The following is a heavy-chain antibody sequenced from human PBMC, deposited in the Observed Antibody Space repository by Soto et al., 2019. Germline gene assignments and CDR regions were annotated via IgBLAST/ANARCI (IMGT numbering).Heavy chain of an antibody. Sequence: RWILQPPGKGLEWIGYIYYSGSTNYNPSLKSRVTISVDTYKNPFSLRLSSLPAADTAVFFWAGFSLPHYYSYWAFWGKGTTVTVSS. J-gene: IGHJ6*03. CDR3: AGFSLPHYYSYWAF. V-gene: IGHV4-59*08. CDR2: IYYSGST.